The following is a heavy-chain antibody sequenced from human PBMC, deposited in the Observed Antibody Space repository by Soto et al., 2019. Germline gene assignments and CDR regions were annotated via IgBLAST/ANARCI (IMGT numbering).Heavy chain of an antibody. CDR3: ARGDIVVVPAAIGYFQH. CDR1: GGSISSGGYY. V-gene: IGHV4-31*03. J-gene: IGHJ1*01. Sequence: PSETLSLTCTVSGGSISSGGYYWSWIRQHPGKGLEWIGYIYYSGSTYYNPSLKSRVTISVDTSKNQFSLKLSSVTAADTAVYYCARGDIVVVPAAIGYFQHWGQGTLVTVSS. CDR2: IYYSGST. D-gene: IGHD2-2*02.